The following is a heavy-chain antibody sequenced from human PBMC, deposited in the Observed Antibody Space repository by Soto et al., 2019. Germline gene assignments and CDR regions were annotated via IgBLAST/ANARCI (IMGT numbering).Heavy chain of an antibody. Sequence: QVQLQESGPGLVKPSQTLSLTCTVSGGSISSGDFCWSWIRQPPGKGLEWIGYIYYSGSTYYNPSLTSRVTISVATAKTQVSLKPSSATAAATAVYDCARGVGVLITWFDPWGQGILVSVSS. V-gene: IGHV4-30-4*01. CDR2: IYYSGST. D-gene: IGHD3-16*01. CDR1: GGSISSGDFC. J-gene: IGHJ5*02. CDR3: ARGVGVLITWFDP.